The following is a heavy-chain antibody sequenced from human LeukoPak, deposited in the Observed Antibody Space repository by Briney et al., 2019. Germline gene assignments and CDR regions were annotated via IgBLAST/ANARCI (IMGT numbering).Heavy chain of an antibody. CDR3: ARRKYYYGSGSYSTRFDI. V-gene: IGHV5-51*01. CDR2: IYPGDSDT. CDR1: GYSFTSYW. D-gene: IGHD3-10*01. J-gene: IGHJ3*02. Sequence: PGESLKISCKASGYSFTSYWIGGVRPMPGKGLEWMGIIYPGDSDTRYSPSFQGQVTISADKSISTAYLQWSSLKASDTAMYYCARRKYYYGSGSYSTRFDIWGQGTMVTVSS.